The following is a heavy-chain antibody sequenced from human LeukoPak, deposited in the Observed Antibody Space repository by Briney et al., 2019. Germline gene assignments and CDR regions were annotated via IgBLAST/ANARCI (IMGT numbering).Heavy chain of an antibody. Sequence: GGSLRLSCAASEFTFSTYAMHWVRQAPGKGPEWVAVISRDGLDTYYADSVRGRFTISRDNSKNTLYLQMNSLRAEDTAVYYCARDYVWGSYLNNWFDPWGQGTLVTVSS. CDR3: ARDYVWGSYLNNWFDP. D-gene: IGHD3-16*02. V-gene: IGHV3-30*04. J-gene: IGHJ5*02. CDR2: ISRDGLDT. CDR1: EFTFSTYA.